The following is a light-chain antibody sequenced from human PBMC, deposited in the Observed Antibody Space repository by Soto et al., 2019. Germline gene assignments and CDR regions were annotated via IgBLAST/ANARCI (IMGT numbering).Light chain of an antibody. CDR3: MQALQTPYT. Sequence: DIVVTQSPLSLPVTPGEPASISCRSGQSLLHSNGYTYLDWYMHKPGKPPQLLIYFASNRASGVPDRFSGSGSGTDFTLKISTVEAEDVGVYCCMQALQTPYTFGQGTKVDIK. CDR2: FAS. J-gene: IGKJ2*01. CDR1: QSLLHSNGYTY. V-gene: IGKV2-28*01.